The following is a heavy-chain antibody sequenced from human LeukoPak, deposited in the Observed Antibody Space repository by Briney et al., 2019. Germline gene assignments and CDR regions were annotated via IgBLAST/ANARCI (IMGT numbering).Heavy chain of an antibody. CDR1: GFTFTTSA. J-gene: IGHJ6*02. CDR3: AVADGTTGTLKEYYYGMDV. CDR2: IVVGSGDT. Sequence: SVKVSCKASGFTFTTSAMQWVRQARGQRLEWIGWIVVGSGDTNYAQKFQERVTITRDMSTSTAYMELSSLRSEDTAVYYCAVADGTTGTLKEYYYGMDVWGQGTTVTVSS. V-gene: IGHV1-58*02. D-gene: IGHD1-1*01.